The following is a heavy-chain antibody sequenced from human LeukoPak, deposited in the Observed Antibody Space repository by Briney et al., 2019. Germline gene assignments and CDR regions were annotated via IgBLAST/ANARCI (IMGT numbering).Heavy chain of an antibody. CDR2: IYYSGST. D-gene: IGHD1-14*01. Sequence: SQTLSLTCTVSGGSISSGGYYWSWIRQHPGKGLEWIGYIYYSGSTYYNPSLKSRVTISVDTSKNQFSLKLSSVTAADPAVYYWARGGRPGFYYFDYGAREPLAPFSS. CDR1: GGSISSGGYY. J-gene: IGHJ4*02. V-gene: IGHV4-31*03. CDR3: ARGGRPGFYYFDY.